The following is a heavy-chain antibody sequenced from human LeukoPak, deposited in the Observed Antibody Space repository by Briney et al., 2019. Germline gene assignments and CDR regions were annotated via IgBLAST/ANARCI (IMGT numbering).Heavy chain of an antibody. CDR2: IYHSGST. V-gene: IGHV4-34*01. CDR3: ARHSVEWELRCGFGY. Sequence: PGGSLRLSCAASGFTFSSYAMHWVRQPPGKGLEWIGEIYHSGSTNYNPSLKSRVTISVDTSKNQFSLKLSSVTAADTAVYYCARHSVEWELRCGFGYWGQGTLVTVSS. CDR1: GFTFSSYA. J-gene: IGHJ4*02. D-gene: IGHD1-26*01.